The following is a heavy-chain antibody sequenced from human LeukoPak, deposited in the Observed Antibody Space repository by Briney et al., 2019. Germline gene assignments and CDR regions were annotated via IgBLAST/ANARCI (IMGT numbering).Heavy chain of an antibody. CDR2: IYSGGST. J-gene: IGHJ5*02. V-gene: IGHV3-53*01. D-gene: IGHD6-19*01. Sequence: PGGSLRLSCAASGFTVSSNYMSWVRQAPGKGLEWVSVIYSGGSTYYADSVKGRFTISRDNSKNTLYLQMNSLRAEDTAVYYCGRGGSGWYNNWFDPWGQGTLVTVSS. CDR1: GFTVSSNY. CDR3: GRGGSGWYNNWFDP.